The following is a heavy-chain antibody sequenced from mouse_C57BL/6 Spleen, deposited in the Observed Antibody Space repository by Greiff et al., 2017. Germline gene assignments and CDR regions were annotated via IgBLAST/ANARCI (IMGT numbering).Heavy chain of an antibody. CDR2: ISDGGSYT. CDR3: ARGGGSSRYAMDY. Sequence: DVMLVESGGGLVKPGGSLKLSCAASGFTFSSYAMSWVRQTPEKRLEWVATISDGGSYTYYPNNVKGRFTISRDNAKNNLYLQMSHLKSEDTAMYYCARGGGSSRYAMDYWGQGTSVTVSS. J-gene: IGHJ4*01. CDR1: GFTFSSYA. D-gene: IGHD1-1*01. V-gene: IGHV5-4*03.